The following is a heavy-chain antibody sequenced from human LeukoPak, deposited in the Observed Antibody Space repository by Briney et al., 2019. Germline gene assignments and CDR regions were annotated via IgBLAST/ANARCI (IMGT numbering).Heavy chain of an antibody. CDR3: ASNSGWTLFDY. D-gene: IGHD6-19*01. J-gene: IGHJ4*02. V-gene: IGHV3-21*01. Sequence: GGSLRLSCAASGFTFSSYAMSWVRQAPGKGLEWVSSISSSSSYIYYADSVKGRFTISRDNAKNSLYLQMNSLRAEDTAVYYCASNSGWTLFDYWGQGTLVTVSS. CDR2: ISSSSSYI. CDR1: GFTFSSYA.